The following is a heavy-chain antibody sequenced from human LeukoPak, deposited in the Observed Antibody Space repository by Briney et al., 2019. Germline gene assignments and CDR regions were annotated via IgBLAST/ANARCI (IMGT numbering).Heavy chain of an antibody. Sequence: ASVKVSCKASGYTFTSYGISWVRQAPGQGLEWMGWISAYNGNTNYAQKLQGRVTMTTDTSTSTAYMELRSLRSDDTAVYYCTGYCSSTSCPGAEKNWFDPWGQGTLVTVSS. CDR3: TGYCSSTSCPGAEKNWFDP. V-gene: IGHV1-18*01. D-gene: IGHD2-2*01. CDR1: GYTFTSYG. J-gene: IGHJ5*02. CDR2: ISAYNGNT.